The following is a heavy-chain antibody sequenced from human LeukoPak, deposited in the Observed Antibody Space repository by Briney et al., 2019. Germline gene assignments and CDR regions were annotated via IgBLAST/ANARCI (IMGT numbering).Heavy chain of an antibody. V-gene: IGHV3-23*01. Sequence: PGGSLRLSCAASGFTFNNNAMSWVRQAPGKGLEWVSGISASGGSTYYADSMKGRFTISRDNSKNTLYLQMNSLRAEDTAVYYCAKNNAKYSSSSEFDYWGQGALVTVSS. CDR1: GFTFNNNA. CDR3: AKNNAKYSSSSEFDY. CDR2: ISASGGST. J-gene: IGHJ4*02. D-gene: IGHD6-6*01.